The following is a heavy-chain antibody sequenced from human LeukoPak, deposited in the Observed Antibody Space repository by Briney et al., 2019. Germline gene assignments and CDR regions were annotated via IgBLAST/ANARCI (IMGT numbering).Heavy chain of an antibody. V-gene: IGHV3-21*04. CDR1: GFTFSDYN. D-gene: IGHD5-18*01. CDR3: ARTVRGQLWFYFDY. J-gene: IGHJ4*02. Sequence: GGSLRLSCAASGFTFSDYNMNWVRQAPGKGLEWVSSISRSSYYIYYTDSVKGRFTISRDNAKNSLYLQMNSLRAEDTALYYCARTVRGQLWFYFDYWGQGTLVTVSS. CDR2: ISRSSYYI.